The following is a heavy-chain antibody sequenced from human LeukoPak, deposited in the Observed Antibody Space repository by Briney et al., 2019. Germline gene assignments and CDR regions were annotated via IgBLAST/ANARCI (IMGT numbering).Heavy chain of an antibody. CDR3: ARHARRFVD. CDR2: IYYSGST. CDR1: GGSISSSSYY. V-gene: IGHV4-39*01. Sequence: PSETLSLTCTVSGGSISSSSYYWGWIRQPPGKGLEWIGSIYYSGSTYYNPSIRSRVTISVDTSKNQFSLMLSSVPAADTAVYYCARHARRFVDWGQGTLVTVSS. J-gene: IGHJ4*02.